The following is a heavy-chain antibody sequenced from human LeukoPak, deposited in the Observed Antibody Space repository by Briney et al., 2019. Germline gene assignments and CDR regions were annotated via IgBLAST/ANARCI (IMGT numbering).Heavy chain of an antibody. CDR1: GITFSNCA. J-gene: IGHJ4*02. CDR3: AKVQFNWGPIDY. Sequence: GGSLRLSCAASGITFSNCAIRWVRQVPGKGLEWVSSIDGSGDKTHYPDSVRGRFTVSRDNSKNTLYLQMNSLRVEDTATYFCAKVQFNWGPIDYWGQGTPVIVSS. V-gene: IGHV3-23*01. D-gene: IGHD7-27*01. CDR2: IDGSGDKT.